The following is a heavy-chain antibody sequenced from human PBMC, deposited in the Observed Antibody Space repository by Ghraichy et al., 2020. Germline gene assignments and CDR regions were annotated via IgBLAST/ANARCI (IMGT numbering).Heavy chain of an antibody. V-gene: IGHV1-18*01. D-gene: IGHD3-3*01. Sequence: ASVKVSCKASGYTFTSYGISWVRQAPGQGLEWMGWISAYNGNTNYAQKLQGRVTMTTDTSTSTAYMELRSLRSDDTAVYYCARDHAHYDFWSGYYAHNWFDPWGQVSLVTVSS. CDR1: GYTFTSYG. CDR3: ARDHAHYDFWSGYYAHNWFDP. CDR2: ISAYNGNT. J-gene: IGHJ5*02.